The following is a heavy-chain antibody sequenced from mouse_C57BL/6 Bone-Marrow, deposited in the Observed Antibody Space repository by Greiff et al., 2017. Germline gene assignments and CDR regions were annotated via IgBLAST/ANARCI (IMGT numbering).Heavy chain of an antibody. CDR1: GYTFTSYG. CDR3: AKWLLLRTLGNAMDY. V-gene: IGHV1-81*01. D-gene: IGHD1-1*01. CDR2: IYPRSGNT. J-gene: IGHJ4*01. Sequence: QVQLQQPGAELVRPGTSVKLSCKASGYTFTSYGISWVKQRTGQGLEWIGEIYPRSGNTNYNEKFKGKATLTADKSSSTAYMELRSLTSEDSAVXFSAKWLLLRTLGNAMDYWGQGTSVTVSS.